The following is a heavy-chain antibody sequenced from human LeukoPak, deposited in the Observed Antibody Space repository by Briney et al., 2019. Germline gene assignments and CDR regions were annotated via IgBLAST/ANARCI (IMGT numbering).Heavy chain of an antibody. CDR1: GFSFSNYA. D-gene: IGHD6-19*01. J-gene: IGHJ4*02. V-gene: IGHV3-23*01. CDR3: ARDRSSDWHFDF. Sequence: PGGSLRLSCVPSGFSFSNYAMSWVRQAPGKGLEWVSSISGSGGSTHYADSVKGRFTISRDNAKNSLFLQMNSLRAEDTAVYYCARDRSSDWHFDFWGPGTPVTVSS. CDR2: ISGSGGST.